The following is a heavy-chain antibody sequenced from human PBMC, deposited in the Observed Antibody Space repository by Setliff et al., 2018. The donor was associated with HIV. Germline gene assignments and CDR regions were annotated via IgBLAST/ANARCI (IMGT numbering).Heavy chain of an antibody. V-gene: IGHV3-7*01. CDR1: GLPFYNYW. CDR2: IKQDGSDM. CDR3: ATLARFAPDY. J-gene: IGHJ4*02. Sequence: PGGSLRLSCAASGLPFYNYWMTWLRRAPGRGLEWVANIKQDGSDMHYIESVKGRFTISRDNSKNTVYLQMSTLRAEDTAIYSCATLARFAPDYWSQGTQVTVSS.